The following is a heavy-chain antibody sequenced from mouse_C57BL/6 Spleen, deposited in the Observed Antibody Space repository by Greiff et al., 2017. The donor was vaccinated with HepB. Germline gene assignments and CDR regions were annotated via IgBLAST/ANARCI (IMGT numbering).Heavy chain of an antibody. CDR2: ISSGSSTI. D-gene: IGHD1-1*01. CDR1: GFTFSDYG. J-gene: IGHJ3*01. Sequence: VQLKESGGGLVKPGGSLKLSCAASGFTFSDYGMHWVRQAPEKGLEWVAYISSGSSTIYYADTVKGRFTISRDNAKNTLFLQMTSLRSEDTAMYYCARGTTVVATDWFAYWGQGTLVTVSA. CDR3: ARGTTVVATDWFAY. V-gene: IGHV5-17*01.